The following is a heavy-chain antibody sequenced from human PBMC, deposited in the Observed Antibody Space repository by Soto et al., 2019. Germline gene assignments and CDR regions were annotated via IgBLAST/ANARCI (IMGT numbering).Heavy chain of an antibody. V-gene: IGHV3-11*05. Sequence: QVQLVESGGGLVKPGGSLRLSCVASGFTFSDHYMTWIWQATGKGLEWLSFISTSSSYTNYADSVKGRFTISRDNAMNSLYLQMNILRAEDTAVYYCARLRLTGYFDYWGQGTLVTVSS. J-gene: IGHJ4*02. CDR2: ISTSSSYT. CDR3: ARLRLTGYFDY. CDR1: GFTFSDHY.